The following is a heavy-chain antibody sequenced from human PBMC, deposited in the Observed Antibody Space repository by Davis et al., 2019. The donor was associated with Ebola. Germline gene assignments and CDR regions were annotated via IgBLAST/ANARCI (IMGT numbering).Heavy chain of an antibody. CDR3: ARGTNGYNPGGYFDS. CDR2: IFPGDSDT. CDR1: GYSFTSYW. J-gene: IGHJ4*02. V-gene: IGHV5-51*01. D-gene: IGHD5-24*01. Sequence: GGSLRLSCKASGYSFTSYWIGWVRQMPGKGLECMGIIFPGDSDTRYSPSFQGQVTISADKSISTAYLQWSSLKASDTAIYYCARGTNGYNPGGYFDSWGQGTLVTVSS.